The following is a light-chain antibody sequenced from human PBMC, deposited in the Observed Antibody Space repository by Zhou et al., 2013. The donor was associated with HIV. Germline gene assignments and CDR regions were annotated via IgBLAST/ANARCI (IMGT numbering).Light chain of an antibody. J-gene: IGKJ1*01. V-gene: IGKV3-20*01. CDR2: GAS. Sequence: EIVMTQSPATLSVSPGERATLSCRASQTVRRNYLAWYQQKPGQSPRLLIYGASSRATAIPDRISGSGSGTDFALTISRLEPEDFAVYYCQHYGDSPWTFGQGTRVDIK. CDR3: QHYGDSPWT. CDR1: QTVRRNY.